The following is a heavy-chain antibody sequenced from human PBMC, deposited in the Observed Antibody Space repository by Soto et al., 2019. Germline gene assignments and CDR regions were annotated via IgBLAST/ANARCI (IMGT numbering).Heavy chain of an antibody. Sequence: EVRLVESGGGLVKPGGSLRLSCAASGFTFNKYSMNWVRQAPGKGLEWVSSITSKTGDPYYADSVKGRFIISRDTTNNSLSLQVTSLRDEDTAVYYCARDPMPNDRGLGDLAYWGQGTLVTVSS. V-gene: IGHV3-21*02. J-gene: IGHJ4*02. CDR3: ARDPMPNDRGLGDLAY. CDR2: ITSKTGDP. D-gene: IGHD3-22*01. CDR1: GFTFNKYS.